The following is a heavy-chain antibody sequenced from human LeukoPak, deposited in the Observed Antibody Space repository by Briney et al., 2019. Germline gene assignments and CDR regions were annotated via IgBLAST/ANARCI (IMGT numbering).Heavy chain of an antibody. CDR2: INPNSGGT. V-gene: IGHV1-2*02. Sequence: ASVKVSCKASGYTFTSYYMHWVRQAPGQGLEWMGWINPNSGGTNYAQKFQGRVTMTRDTSISTAYMELSRLRSDDTAVYYCARGRVPDTAMAYLDYWGQGTLVSVSS. CDR1: GYTFTSYY. J-gene: IGHJ4*02. CDR3: ARGRVPDTAMAYLDY. D-gene: IGHD5-18*01.